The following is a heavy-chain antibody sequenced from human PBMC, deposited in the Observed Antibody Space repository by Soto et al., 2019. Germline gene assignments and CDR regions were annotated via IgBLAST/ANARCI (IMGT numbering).Heavy chain of an antibody. CDR3: AHSGIVVVPAAINMRQFVD. J-gene: IGHJ4*02. V-gene: IGHV2-5*01. D-gene: IGHD2-2*02. Sequence: SGPTLVNPTQTLTLTCTFSGFSLSTSGVGVGWIRQPPGKALEWLALIYWNDDKRYSPSLKSRLTITKDTSKNQVVLTMTNMDPVDTATYYCAHSGIVVVPAAINMRQFVDWGQGTLVTVSS. CDR1: GFSLSTSGVG. CDR2: IYWNDDK.